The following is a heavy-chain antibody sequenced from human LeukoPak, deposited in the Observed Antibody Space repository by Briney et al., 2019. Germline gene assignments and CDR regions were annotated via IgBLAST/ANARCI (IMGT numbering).Heavy chain of an antibody. CDR3: ARAFPGFDP. V-gene: IGHV4-38-2*01. CDR1: GSSVSTNYN. J-gene: IGHJ5*02. CDR2: IYQSGTT. Sequence: PSETLSLTCAVSGSSVSTNYNWGWIRQPPGKGLEWIGSIYQSGTTYYNPSLKSRVTMSIDTSRNQFSLKLTSVTAADTAIYYCARAFPGFDPWGQGTQVIVSS. D-gene: IGHD3-16*01.